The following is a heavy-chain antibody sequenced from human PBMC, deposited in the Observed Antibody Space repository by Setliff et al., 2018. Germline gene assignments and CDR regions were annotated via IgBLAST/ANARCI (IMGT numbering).Heavy chain of an antibody. Sequence: ETLSLTCAVYGGSFSGYYWSWIRQPPGKGLEWIGFIFYSGDTKSNPSLKSRVTISLDTSKNQFSLNLTSVTAADTAVYYCARASSGWYSAYYYYMDVWGKGTTVTVSS. V-gene: IGHV4-34*11. CDR2: IFYSGDT. D-gene: IGHD6-19*01. CDR3: ARASSGWYSAYYYYMDV. J-gene: IGHJ6*03. CDR1: GGSFSGYY.